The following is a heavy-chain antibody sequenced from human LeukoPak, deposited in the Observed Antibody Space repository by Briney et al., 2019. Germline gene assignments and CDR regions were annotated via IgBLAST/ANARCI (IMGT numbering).Heavy chain of an antibody. CDR3: ARGPTQYYDILTGYFYGAYYYGMDV. CDR2: MNPNSGNT. Sequence: ASVKVSCKASGYTFTSYDINWVRQATGQGLEWMGWMNPNSGNTGYAQKFQGRVTMTRNTSISTAYMELSSLRSEDTAVYYCARGPTQYYDILTGYFYGAYYYGMDVWGQGTTVTVSS. CDR1: GYTFTSYD. J-gene: IGHJ6*02. D-gene: IGHD3-9*01. V-gene: IGHV1-8*01.